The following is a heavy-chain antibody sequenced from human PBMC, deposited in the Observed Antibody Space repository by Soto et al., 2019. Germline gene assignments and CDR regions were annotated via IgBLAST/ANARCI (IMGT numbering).Heavy chain of an antibody. CDR3: AKERATTTAFDY. D-gene: IGHD4-17*01. CDR1: GFTFSRDG. V-gene: IGHV3-23*01. J-gene: IGHJ4*02. CDR2: ITDNGGST. Sequence: GGSLRLSCAASGFTFSRDGMSWVRQAPGKGLEWVSLITDNGGSTYYADSVKGRFTISRDNTKNTLLLQMNSLGAEDTAVYYCAKERATTTAFDYWGQGALVTVSS.